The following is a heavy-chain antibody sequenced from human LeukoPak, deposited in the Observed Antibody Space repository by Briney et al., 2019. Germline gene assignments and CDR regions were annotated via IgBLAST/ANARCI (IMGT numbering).Heavy chain of an antibody. Sequence: GGSLRLSCAASGFSFSNYWMHWVRQGPGKGLVWVSYVNNDGSSTTYVDSVRGRFTASRDNAKNTVYLQMNSLRAEDTAVYYCLRGGLSAVTPDYWGQGTLVTVSS. V-gene: IGHV3-74*01. CDR2: VNNDGSST. J-gene: IGHJ4*02. CDR3: LRGGLSAVTPDY. D-gene: IGHD2-15*01. CDR1: GFSFSNYW.